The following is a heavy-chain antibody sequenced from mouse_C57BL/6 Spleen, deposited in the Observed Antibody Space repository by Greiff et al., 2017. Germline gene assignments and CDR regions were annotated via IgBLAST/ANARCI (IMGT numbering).Heavy chain of an antibody. V-gene: IGHV1-82*01. CDR2: IYPGDGDT. J-gene: IGHJ1*03. Sequence: QVQLKQSGPELVKPGASVKISCKASGYAFSSSWMNWVKQRPGKGLEWIGRIYPGDGDTNYNGKFKGKATLTADKSSSTAYMQLSSLTSEDSAVYFCARDYGSKWYFDVWGTGTTVTVSS. CDR3: ARDYGSKWYFDV. D-gene: IGHD1-1*01. CDR1: GYAFSSSW.